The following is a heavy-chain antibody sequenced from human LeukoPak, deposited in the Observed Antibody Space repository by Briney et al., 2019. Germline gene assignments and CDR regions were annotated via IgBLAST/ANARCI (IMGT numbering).Heavy chain of an antibody. CDR3: ARLTYYYDSSGETLDYYYYYGMDV. CDR2: INPSGGST. V-gene: IGHV1-46*01. J-gene: IGHJ6*02. CDR1: GYTFTSYY. D-gene: IGHD3-22*01. Sequence: ASVKVSCKASGYTFTSYYMHWVRQAPGQGLEWMGIINPSGGSTSYAQKLQGRVTMTTDTSTSTAYMELRSLRSDDTAVYYCARLTYYYDSSGETLDYYYYYGMDVWGQGTTVTVSS.